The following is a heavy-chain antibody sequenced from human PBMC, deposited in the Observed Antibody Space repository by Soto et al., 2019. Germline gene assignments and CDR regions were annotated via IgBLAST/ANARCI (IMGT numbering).Heavy chain of an antibody. J-gene: IGHJ5*02. D-gene: IGHD6-6*01. CDR1: GYSFTTYA. CDR3: ARGAESPLSIGCFDP. Sequence: ASVKVSCKASGYSFTTYAIYWVRQAPGQRLEWMGWINAGNGYTKYSQKFQGRVTITRDTSASSAYMELSSLTSEDTAVYYCARGAESPLSIGCFDPWGQGNLVTVSS. CDR2: INAGNGYT. V-gene: IGHV1-3*01.